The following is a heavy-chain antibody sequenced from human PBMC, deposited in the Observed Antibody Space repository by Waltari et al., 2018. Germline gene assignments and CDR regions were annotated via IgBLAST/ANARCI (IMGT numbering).Heavy chain of an antibody. V-gene: IGHV4-39*01. CDR2: VYNRGST. D-gene: IGHD5-18*01. J-gene: IGHJ4*02. Sequence: QLQLQESGPGLVKPSATLSLTCSDFVGPISSNTYYWGWIRRPPGKGLGWFGGVYNRGSTYFDPSLKSRVTILVDTSRNQLSLKVKSVTAADTAVYYCARHLRGYSYGIFDSWGQGILVTVSS. CDR1: VGPISSNTYY. CDR3: ARHLRGYSYGIFDS.